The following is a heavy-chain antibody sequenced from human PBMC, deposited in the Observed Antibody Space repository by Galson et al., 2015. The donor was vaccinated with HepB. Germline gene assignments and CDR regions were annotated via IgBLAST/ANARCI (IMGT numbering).Heavy chain of an antibody. V-gene: IGHV4-59*01. J-gene: IGHJ5*02. CDR1: GGSISSYY. CDR2: IYYSGST. CDR3: ARGWVGPPRRLVAAAGSWFDP. D-gene: IGHD6-13*01. Sequence: SETLSLTCTVSGGSISSYYWSWIRQPPGKGLEWIGYIYYSGSTNYNPSLKSRVAISVDTSKNQFSLKLSSVTAADTAVYYCARGWVGPPRRLVAAAGSWFDPWGQGALVTVSS.